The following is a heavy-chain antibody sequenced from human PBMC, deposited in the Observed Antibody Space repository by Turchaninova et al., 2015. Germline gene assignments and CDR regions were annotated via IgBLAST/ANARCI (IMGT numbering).Heavy chain of an antibody. V-gene: IGHV4-59*01. CDR1: GGSISSFY. J-gene: IGHJ4*02. CDR3: ARSVGNRGYTDF. Sequence: QVQLQESGPGLVKPSATLSLPCTVSGGSISSFYWRCVRQPPGTGLEWIGYIYYSASTNYNPPLQSLVTISGDTSKHQFSLKLSSVTAADTAVYYGARSVGNRGYTDFWGQGTLVTVSS. CDR2: IYYSAST. D-gene: IGHD1-14*01.